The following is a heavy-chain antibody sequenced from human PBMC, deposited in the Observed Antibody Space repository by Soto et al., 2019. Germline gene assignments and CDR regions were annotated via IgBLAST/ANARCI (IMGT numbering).Heavy chain of an antibody. CDR2: INAGNGNT. CDR3: ARGYCGVDCYYDY. J-gene: IGHJ4*02. Sequence: GASVKVSCKASGYTFTSYAMHWVRQAPGQRLEWMGWINAGNGNTKYSQKFQGRVTITRDTSASTAYMELSSLRSEDTAVYYCARGYCGVDCYYDYWGQGTLVTVSS. D-gene: IGHD2-21*02. V-gene: IGHV1-3*01. CDR1: GYTFTSYA.